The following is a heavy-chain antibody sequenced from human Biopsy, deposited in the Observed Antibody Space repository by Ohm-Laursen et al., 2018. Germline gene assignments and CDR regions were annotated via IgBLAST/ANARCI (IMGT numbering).Heavy chain of an antibody. Sequence: SSVKVSRKSPAPTFTNSGVNWVRHAPGQGLEWLGGDLPILGTGNHAQKFQDRVTVAADTSTSTATMELRSLRSDDTAVYYCATKLTGYFHHWGQGTLVIVSS. CDR2: DLPILGTG. D-gene: IGHD3-9*01. CDR3: ATKLTGYFHH. J-gene: IGHJ1*01. CDR1: APTFTNSG. V-gene: IGHV1-69*06.